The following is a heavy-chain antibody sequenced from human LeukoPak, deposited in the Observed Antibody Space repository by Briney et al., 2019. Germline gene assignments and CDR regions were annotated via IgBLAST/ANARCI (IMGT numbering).Heavy chain of an antibody. Sequence: GGSLRLSCAASGFTFSSVWMSWVRQAPGKGLEWVANMNQDGSEKAYVDSVKGRFAISRDNARNSLYLQMSSLRAEDTAVYYCATYTHWVAGDVWGQGTTVTVSS. CDR2: MNQDGSEK. D-gene: IGHD3-16*01. V-gene: IGHV3-7*01. J-gene: IGHJ6*02. CDR3: ATYTHWVAGDV. CDR1: GFTFSSVW.